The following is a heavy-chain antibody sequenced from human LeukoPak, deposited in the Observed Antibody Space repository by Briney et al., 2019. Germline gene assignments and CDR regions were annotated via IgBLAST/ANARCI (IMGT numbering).Heavy chain of an antibody. J-gene: IGHJ4*02. CDR2: IRYDGSNK. D-gene: IGHD6-6*01. V-gene: IGHV3-30*02. Sequence: PGGSLRLSCAASGFTFSSYGMHWVRQAPGKGLEWVAFIRYDGSNKYYADSVKGRFTISRDNSKNTLYPQMNSLRAEDTAVYYCAKDLGVAARGGYWGQGTLVTVSS. CDR1: GFTFSSYG. CDR3: AKDLGVAARGGY.